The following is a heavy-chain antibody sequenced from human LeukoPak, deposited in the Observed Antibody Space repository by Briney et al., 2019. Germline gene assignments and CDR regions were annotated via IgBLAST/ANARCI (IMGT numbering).Heavy chain of an antibody. J-gene: IGHJ4*02. CDR1: GYTFTGYY. D-gene: IGHD2-2*01. Sequence: ASVKVSCKASGYTFTGYYMHWVRQAPGQGLEWMGCINTNSGGTNYAQEFQGRVTMTRDTSISTAYMELSRLRSDDTAVYYCARVGWSSNSCHFDYWGQGTMVTVSS. CDR2: INTNSGGT. V-gene: IGHV1-2*02. CDR3: ARVGWSSNSCHFDY.